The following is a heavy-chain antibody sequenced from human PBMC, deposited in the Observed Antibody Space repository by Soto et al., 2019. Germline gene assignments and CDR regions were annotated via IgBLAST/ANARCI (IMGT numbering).Heavy chain of an antibody. CDR2: IYHSGST. Sequence: PSETLSLTCAVSGGSISSGGYSWSWIRQPPGKGLEWIGYIYHSGSTYYNPSLKSRVTISVDRSKNQFSLKLSSVTAADTAVYYCARAELYSSSWYPRCIDPWGQGTLVTVSS. V-gene: IGHV4-30-2*01. D-gene: IGHD6-13*01. CDR3: ARAELYSSSWYPRCIDP. CDR1: GGSISSGGYS. J-gene: IGHJ5*02.